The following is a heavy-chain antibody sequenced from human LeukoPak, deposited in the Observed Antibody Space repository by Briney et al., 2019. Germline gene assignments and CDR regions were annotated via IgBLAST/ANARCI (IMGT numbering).Heavy chain of an antibody. J-gene: IGHJ4*02. CDR2: ISWNSGSI. CDR1: GFTFDDYA. CDR3: AKDKGVYYDTSFDY. D-gene: IGHD3-22*01. Sequence: GGSLRLSCAASGFTFDDYAMHWVRQAPGKGLEWVSGISWNSGSIGYADSVKGRFTISRDNAKNSLYLQMNSLRAEDTALYYCAKDKGVYYDTSFDYWGQGTLVTVSS. V-gene: IGHV3-9*01.